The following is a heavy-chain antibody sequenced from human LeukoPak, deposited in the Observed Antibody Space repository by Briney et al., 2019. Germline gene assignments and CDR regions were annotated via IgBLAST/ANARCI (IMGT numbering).Heavy chain of an antibody. D-gene: IGHD5-24*01. CDR3: ARDNGLNVYNAYFHFDY. V-gene: IGHV1-46*01. Sequence: ASVKVSCKSSGYTFTSYYMHWVRQAPGQGLEWMGIINPSGGSTSYAQKFQGRVTMTRDTSTSTVYMELSSLRSEDTAVYYCARDNGLNVYNAYFHFDYWGQGTLVTVSS. CDR1: GYTFTSYY. J-gene: IGHJ4*02. CDR2: INPSGGST.